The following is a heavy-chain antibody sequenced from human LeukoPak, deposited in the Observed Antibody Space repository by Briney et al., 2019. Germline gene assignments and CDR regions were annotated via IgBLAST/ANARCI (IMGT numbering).Heavy chain of an antibody. CDR1: GGSISSYY. J-gene: IGHJ6*02. D-gene: IGHD3-10*01. CDR3: AREAPLLWFGELTLYYYGMDV. V-gene: IGHV4-4*07. Sequence: SETLSLTCTVSGGSISSYYWSWIRQPAGKGLEWIGRIYTSGSTNYNPSLKSRVTMSVDTSKNQFSLKLSSVTAADTDVYYCAREAPLLWFGELTLYYYGMDVWGQGTTVTVSS. CDR2: IYTSGST.